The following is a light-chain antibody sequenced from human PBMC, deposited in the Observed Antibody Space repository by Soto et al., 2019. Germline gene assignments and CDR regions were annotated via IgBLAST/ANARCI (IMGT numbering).Light chain of an antibody. CDR2: EDS. Sequence: QSVLTQPASVSGSPGQSITISCSGTSSDVGNYNLVSWYQHHPGKAPKLMIYEDSNRPSGVSNRFSGSNSGNTASLTISGLQTEDEADYYCSSYAGSSTFVFGSGTTLTVL. J-gene: IGLJ1*01. CDR1: SSDVGNYNL. CDR3: SSYAGSSTFV. V-gene: IGLV2-23*01.